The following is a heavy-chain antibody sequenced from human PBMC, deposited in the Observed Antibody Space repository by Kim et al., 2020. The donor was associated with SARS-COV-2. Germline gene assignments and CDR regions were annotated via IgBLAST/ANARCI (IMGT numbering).Heavy chain of an antibody. Sequence: RYSPSFQGQVTISADKSINTAYLQWSSLQASDTAIYYCARHEAGTTSPFDYWGQGTLVTVSS. D-gene: IGHD1-7*01. J-gene: IGHJ4*02. CDR3: ARHEAGTTSPFDY. V-gene: IGHV5-51*01.